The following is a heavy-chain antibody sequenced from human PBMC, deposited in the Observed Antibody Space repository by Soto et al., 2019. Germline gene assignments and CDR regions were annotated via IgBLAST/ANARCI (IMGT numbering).Heavy chain of an antibody. V-gene: IGHV4-34*01. J-gene: IGHJ6*03. CDR3: ARGREGGSLYYYYMVV. CDR1: GGSFSGYY. Sequence: SETLSLTCAVYGGSFSGYYWSWIRQPPGKGLEWIGEINHSGSTNYNPSLKSRVTISVDTSKNQFSLKLSSVTAADTAVYYCARGREGGSLYYYYMVVWGKGTTVTVSS. CDR2: INHSGST. D-gene: IGHD1-26*01.